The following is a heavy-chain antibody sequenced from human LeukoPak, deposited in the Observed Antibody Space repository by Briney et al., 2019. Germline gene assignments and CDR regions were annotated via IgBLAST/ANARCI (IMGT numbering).Heavy chain of an antibody. CDR3: AKTLLASSGYYDY. Sequence: GGSLRLSCAASGFTFNSYGMSWVRQAPGKGLEWVSAISGSGGSTYYADSVKGRFTISRDNSKNTLYMQMNSLRAEDTAVYYCAKTLLASSGYYDYWGQGTLVTVSS. J-gene: IGHJ4*02. CDR1: GFTFNSYG. D-gene: IGHD3-22*01. V-gene: IGHV3-23*01. CDR2: ISGSGGST.